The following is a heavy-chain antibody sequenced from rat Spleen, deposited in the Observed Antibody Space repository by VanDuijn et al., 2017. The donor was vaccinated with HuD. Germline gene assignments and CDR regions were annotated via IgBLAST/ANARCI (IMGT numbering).Heavy chain of an antibody. Sequence: EVQLVESGGGLVQPGRSLKLSCAASGFTFSNYGMHWIRQAPTKGLEWVATISTSGVSTYYRDSVKGRFTISRDNAKSTLYLQLDCLRSEDTATYYCTTDTFYDGTYYPGGFDYWGQGVMVTVSS. CDR1: GFTFSNYG. J-gene: IGHJ2*01. CDR3: TTDTFYDGTYYPGGFDY. CDR2: ISTSGVST. D-gene: IGHD1-12*02. V-gene: IGHV5-19*01.